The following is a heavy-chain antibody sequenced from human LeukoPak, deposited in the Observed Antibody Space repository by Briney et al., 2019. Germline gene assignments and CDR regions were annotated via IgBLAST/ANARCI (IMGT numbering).Heavy chain of an antibody. CDR1: GFTFSSYA. Sequence: PGGSLRLSCAASGFTFSSYAMSWVRQAPGKGLEWVSAISGSGGSTYYADSVKGRFTISRDNSKNTLYLQMNSLRAEDTAVYYCAKDRKLRYFDWKYYFDYWGQGTLATVSS. CDR2: ISGSGGST. D-gene: IGHD3-9*01. J-gene: IGHJ4*02. V-gene: IGHV3-23*01. CDR3: AKDRKLRYFDWKYYFDY.